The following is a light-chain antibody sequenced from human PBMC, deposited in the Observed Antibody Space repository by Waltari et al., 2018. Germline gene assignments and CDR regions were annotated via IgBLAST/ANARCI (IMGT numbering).Light chain of an antibody. J-gene: IGLJ2*01. CDR3: CSYAGDRGL. V-gene: IGLV2-23*02. CDR2: DVR. CDR1: SSDVCRYDF. Sequence: QSALTQPASVSGSPGQSITVSCPGTSSDVCRYDFVSWYQQNPGKAPRLLIFDVRKRPSGVSSRFSGSKSGNTAYLTISGLQVEDESHYYCCSYAGDRGLFGGGTKVTV.